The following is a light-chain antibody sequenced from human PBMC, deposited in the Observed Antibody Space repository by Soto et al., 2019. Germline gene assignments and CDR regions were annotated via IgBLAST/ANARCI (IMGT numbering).Light chain of an antibody. CDR3: QQSYSTPFT. CDR2: SAS. J-gene: IGKJ3*01. V-gene: IGKV1-39*01. Sequence: ASXGDXVXXTXXXXXXVXXYLNWYRQELGKAPKLLIFSASTLQSGVPPRFSGSGSGTDFTLTISNLQPEDFATYYCQQSYSTPFTFGPGTKVDVK. CDR1: XXVXXY.